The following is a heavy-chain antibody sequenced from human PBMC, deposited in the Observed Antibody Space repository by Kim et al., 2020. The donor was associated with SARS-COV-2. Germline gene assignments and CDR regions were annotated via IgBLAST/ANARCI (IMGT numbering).Heavy chain of an antibody. D-gene: IGHD1-26*01. CDR3: AMWGSRSSGYALDV. CDR1: GFTFSGHW. Sequence: GGSLRLSCAASGFTFSGHWLHWVRQAPGKGLLWVSRINRDGSDTTYADSVKGRFTISRDNAKDTLFLQMNNLRVDDTAVYYCAMWGSRSSGYALDVWGQGTMVTVSS. V-gene: IGHV3-74*01. J-gene: IGHJ3*01. CDR2: INRDGSDT.